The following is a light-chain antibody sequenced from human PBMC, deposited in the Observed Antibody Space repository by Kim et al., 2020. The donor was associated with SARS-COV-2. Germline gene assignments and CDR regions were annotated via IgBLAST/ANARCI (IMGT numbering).Light chain of an antibody. CDR1: QSVSSN. CDR2: LAS. Sequence: SPGERATLSCRANQSVSSNIAWYQQKPGQAPRLIIFLASTRATGIPARFSGGGSGTDFTLTISSLQSEDVAVYFCQHYNNWPPAYTFGQGTKLEIK. J-gene: IGKJ2*01. CDR3: QHYNNWPPAYT. V-gene: IGKV3-15*01.